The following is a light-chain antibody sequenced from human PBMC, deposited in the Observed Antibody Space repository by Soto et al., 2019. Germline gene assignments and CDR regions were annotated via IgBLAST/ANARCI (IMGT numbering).Light chain of an antibody. CDR2: EVN. Sequence: QSVLTQPPSASGSPGQSVTISCTGTSSDVGGHNYVSWYQQHPGKAPKLMIYEVNKRPSGVPDRFSGSKSGNTASLTVSGLQAEDEADYHCSSYAGNNVYVFGTGTKVTVL. V-gene: IGLV2-8*01. CDR1: SSDVGGHNY. J-gene: IGLJ1*01. CDR3: SSYAGNNVYV.